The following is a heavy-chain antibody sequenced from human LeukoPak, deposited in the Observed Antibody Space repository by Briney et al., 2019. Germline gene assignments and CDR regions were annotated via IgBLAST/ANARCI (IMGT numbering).Heavy chain of an antibody. J-gene: IGHJ4*02. D-gene: IGHD2-15*01. Sequence: SETLSLTCTVSGGSITSSGYYWGWIRQPPGKGLQWIGSFYYSGTTYYNPSLKSRVTISVDTSKNQFSLKLSSVTAADTAVYYCARGPGWWPAYYFDYWGQGTLVTVSS. V-gene: IGHV4-39*07. CDR2: FYYSGTT. CDR3: ARGPGWWPAYYFDY. CDR1: GGSITSSGYY.